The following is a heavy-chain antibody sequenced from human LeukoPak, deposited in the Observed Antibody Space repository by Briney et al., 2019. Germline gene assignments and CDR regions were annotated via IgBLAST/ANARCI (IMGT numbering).Heavy chain of an antibody. CDR3: TRYDSSRFDP. CDR1: GFTFSGYG. V-gene: IGHV3-30*03. CDR2: IAYDGSRK. Sequence: GGSLRLSRAGSGFTFSGYGMHWVRQAPGKGLEWVTGIAYDGSRKHYADSVKGRFTISRDNSGNTMDLQMNSLRVEDTAVYHCTRYDSSRFDPWGQGTLVIVSS. J-gene: IGHJ5*02. D-gene: IGHD3-3*01.